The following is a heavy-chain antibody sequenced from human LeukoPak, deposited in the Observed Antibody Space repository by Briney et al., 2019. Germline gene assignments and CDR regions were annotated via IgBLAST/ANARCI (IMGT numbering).Heavy chain of an antibody. D-gene: IGHD6-13*01. CDR2: INHTGSS. V-gene: IGHV4-34*01. J-gene: IGHJ6*03. CDR3: ARQDRVWDSSSWGSYYYYYYMDV. Sequence: SETLSLTCAVFGGSFSDYQWSWIRQPPGKGLEWIGEINHTGSSNYNPSLQSRGSISADASKNQFSLKLSSVTAADTAVYYCARQDRVWDSSSWGSYYYYYYMDVWGKGTTVTISS. CDR1: GGSFSDYQ.